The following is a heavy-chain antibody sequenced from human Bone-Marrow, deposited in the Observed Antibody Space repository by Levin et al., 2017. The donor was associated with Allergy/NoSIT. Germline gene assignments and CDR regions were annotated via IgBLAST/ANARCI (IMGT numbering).Heavy chain of an antibody. CDR3: AREDGYVVDY. J-gene: IGHJ4*02. CDR2: ISYRGST. CDR1: GGSITSGGYH. D-gene: IGHD5-24*01. V-gene: IGHV4-31*03. Sequence: KPSETLSLTCTVSGGSITSGGYHWSWLRPHQGKDLEWIGYISYRGSTYHNPSLKSRVILSIDTSKPQLSLKLNSLPAADTAVYFCAREDGYVVDYWGQGALVTVSS.